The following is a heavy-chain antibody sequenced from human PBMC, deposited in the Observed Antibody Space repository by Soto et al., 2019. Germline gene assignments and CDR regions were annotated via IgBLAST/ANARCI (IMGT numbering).Heavy chain of an antibody. CDR1: GYSFTGHY. CDR2: INPNSGGT. J-gene: IGHJ3*02. V-gene: IGHV1-2*04. Sequence: QVRLVQSGPEVRKPVASVKISCEASGYSFTGHYLHWVRQAPGHGLEWMGWINPNSGGTNYAQKFQDWISITRDKALSTVYMDLSSLRSEDTAMYYCANSDGAEENDAFDIWGQGTMISVS. D-gene: IGHD3-16*01. CDR3: ANSDGAEENDAFDI.